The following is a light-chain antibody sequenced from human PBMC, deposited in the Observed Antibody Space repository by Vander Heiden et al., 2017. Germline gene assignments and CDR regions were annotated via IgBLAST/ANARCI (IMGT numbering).Light chain of an antibody. CDR1: QSISSY. Sequence: DIKMTQSPSSLSASVGDRVTITCRASQSISSYLNWYQQKPVKAPKLLIYAASSLQSGVPSRFSGSGSGTDFTLTISRLQPEDFATYYCQQSDSTTWTFGQGTKVESK. J-gene: IGKJ1*01. CDR3: QQSDSTTWT. CDR2: AAS. V-gene: IGKV1-39*01.